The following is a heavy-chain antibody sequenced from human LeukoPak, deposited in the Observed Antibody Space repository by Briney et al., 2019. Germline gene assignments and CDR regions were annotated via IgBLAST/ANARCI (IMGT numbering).Heavy chain of an antibody. CDR2: IFSNDEK. CDR3: AHSRSGYLSPYAMAFDY. Sequence: ESGPVLVKPTETLTLTCSVSGFSLSNTRVGVSWIRQPPGKALEWLAHIFSNDEKSYSTSLKSRLTISKDTSKSQVVLTMTNMDPVDTATYYCAHSRSGYLSPYAMAFDYWGQGTLVTVSS. CDR1: GFSLSNTRVG. J-gene: IGHJ4*02. V-gene: IGHV2-26*01. D-gene: IGHD3-22*01.